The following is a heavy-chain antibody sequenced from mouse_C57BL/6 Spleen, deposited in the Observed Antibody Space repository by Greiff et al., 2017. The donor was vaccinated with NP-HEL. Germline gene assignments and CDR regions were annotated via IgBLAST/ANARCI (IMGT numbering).Heavy chain of an antibody. V-gene: IGHV1-61*01. J-gene: IGHJ4*01. Sequence: QVQLQQSGAELVRPGSSVKLSCKASGYTFTSYWMDWVKQRPGQGLEWIGNIYPSDSETHYNQKFKDKATLTVDKSSSTAYMQLSSLTSEDSAVYYCAREGGRQNAMDYWGQGTSVTVSS. D-gene: IGHD3-3*01. CDR1: GYTFTSYW. CDR3: AREGGRQNAMDY. CDR2: IYPSDSET.